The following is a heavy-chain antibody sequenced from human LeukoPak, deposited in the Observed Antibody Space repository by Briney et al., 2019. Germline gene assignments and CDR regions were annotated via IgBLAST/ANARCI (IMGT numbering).Heavy chain of an antibody. CDR1: GSTFSSHA. V-gene: IGHV3-23*01. CDR3: VRTYDENPLGWFDP. Sequence: GGSLRLSCAASGSTFSSHAMSWVRQAPGKGLEWVSTISGDGGITYYADSVRGRFTISRDNSKNTLYLQMSSLRPDDTAVYYCVRTYDENPLGWFDPWGQGTLVTVSS. CDR2: ISGDGGIT. D-gene: IGHD5-12*01. J-gene: IGHJ5*02.